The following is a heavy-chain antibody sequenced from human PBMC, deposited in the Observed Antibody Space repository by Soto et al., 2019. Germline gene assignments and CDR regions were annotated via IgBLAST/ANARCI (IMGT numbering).Heavy chain of an antibody. CDR1: GFTFSGSA. CDR3: ARGIYDFWSGHPKGLDY. CDR2: IRGKANSYAT. D-gene: IGHD3-3*01. V-gene: IGHV3-73*02. J-gene: IGHJ4*02. Sequence: EVQLVESGGGLVQPGGSLKLSCAASGFTFSGSAMHWVRQASGKGLEWVGRIRGKANSYATAYVVSVKGKFTISRDDSRNTAYLQMNSLKTEDTAVYYCARGIYDFWSGHPKGLDYWGQGTVVTVSS.